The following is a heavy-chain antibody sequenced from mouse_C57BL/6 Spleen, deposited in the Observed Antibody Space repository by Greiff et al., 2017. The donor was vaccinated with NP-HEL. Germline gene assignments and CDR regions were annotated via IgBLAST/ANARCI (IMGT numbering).Heavy chain of an antibody. CDR2: INPSSGYT. V-gene: IGHV1-4*01. CDR3: ARGRATTGAMDY. Sequence: VKLVESGAELARPGASVKMSCKASGYTFTSYTMHWVKQRPGQGLEWIGYINPSSGYTKYNQKFKDKATLTADTSSSTAYMQLSSLTSEDSAVYYCARGRATTGAMDYWGQGTSVTVSS. D-gene: IGHD3-1*01. J-gene: IGHJ4*01. CDR1: GYTFTSYT.